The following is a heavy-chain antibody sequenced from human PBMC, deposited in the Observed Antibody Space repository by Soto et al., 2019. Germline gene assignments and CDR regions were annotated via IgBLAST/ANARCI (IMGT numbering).Heavy chain of an antibody. V-gene: IGHV4-30-4*02. Sequence: PSETLSLTCTVSGGSISSGDYYWSWIRQPPGKGLEWIGYIYCSGSTYYNPSLMSRVTISVDTSKNQFSLKLSSVTAADTAVYYCARSDGRYWGQGTLVTVSS. CDR1: GGSISSGDYY. CDR2: IYCSGST. CDR3: ARSDGRY. J-gene: IGHJ4*02.